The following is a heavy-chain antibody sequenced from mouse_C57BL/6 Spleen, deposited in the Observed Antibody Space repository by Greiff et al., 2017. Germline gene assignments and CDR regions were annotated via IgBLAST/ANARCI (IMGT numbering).Heavy chain of an antibody. CDR2: IHPNSGST. V-gene: IGHV1-64*01. CDR1: GYTFTSYW. CDR3: ARKDYGSRDFDV. J-gene: IGHJ1*03. D-gene: IGHD1-1*01. Sequence: QVQLQQPGAELVKPGASVKLSCTASGYTFTSYWMHWVKQRPGQGLEWIGMIHPNSGSTNYNEKFKSKATLTVDKSSSTAYMQLSNLTSEDSAVNYCARKDYGSRDFDVWGTGTTVTVSS.